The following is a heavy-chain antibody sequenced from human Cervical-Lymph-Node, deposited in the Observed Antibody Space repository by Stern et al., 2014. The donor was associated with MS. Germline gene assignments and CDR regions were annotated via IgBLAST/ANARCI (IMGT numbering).Heavy chain of an antibody. Sequence: VQLVQSGAEVKKPGASVKVSCKASGYTFTSYGISWVRQAPGQGLEWMGWISAYHGNTNYAQKLQGRVTMTTDTSTSTAYMELRSLRSDDTAVYYCARRWYYYDSSGYSTGDAFDIWGQGTMVTVSS. CDR3: ARRWYYYDSSGYSTGDAFDI. D-gene: IGHD3-22*01. CDR1: GYTFTSYG. V-gene: IGHV1-18*01. J-gene: IGHJ3*02. CDR2: ISAYHGNT.